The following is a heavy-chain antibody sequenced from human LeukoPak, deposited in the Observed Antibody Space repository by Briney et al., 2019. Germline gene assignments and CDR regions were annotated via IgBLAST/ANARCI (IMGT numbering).Heavy chain of an antibody. D-gene: IGHD3-16*01. CDR3: VKVWGLGGVTDAFDI. Sequence: PGGSLRLSCAASGFTVSSDYMSWVRQAPGKGLEYVSAISSNGGSTYYADSVKGRFTISRDNSKNTLYLQMSSLRAEDTAVYYCVKVWGLGGVTDAFDIWGQGTMVTVSS. V-gene: IGHV3-64D*09. CDR2: ISSNGGST. CDR1: GFTVSSDY. J-gene: IGHJ3*02.